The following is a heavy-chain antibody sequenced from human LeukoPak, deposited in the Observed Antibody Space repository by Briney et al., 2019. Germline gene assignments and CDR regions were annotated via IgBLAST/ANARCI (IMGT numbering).Heavy chain of an antibody. Sequence: SETLSLTCTVSGVSISSDYWSWIRQPAGKGLEWIGRIYTRGSTNYNPSLKSRVTMSVDTSKNQFSLKLSSVTAADTAVYYCARDGGYSEYYYYYYGMDVWGQGTTVTVSS. CDR3: ARDGGYSEYYYYYYGMDV. CDR2: IYTRGST. V-gene: IGHV4-4*07. J-gene: IGHJ6*02. CDR1: GVSISSDY. D-gene: IGHD5-18*01.